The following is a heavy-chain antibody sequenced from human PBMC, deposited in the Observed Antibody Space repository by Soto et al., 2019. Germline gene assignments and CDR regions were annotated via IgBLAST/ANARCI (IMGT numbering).Heavy chain of an antibody. V-gene: IGHV1-58*01. J-gene: IGHJ3*02. Sequence: GASVKFSCKASGFTFTSSAVQWVRQARGQRLEWIGWIVAGSGNTNYAQKFQERVTITRDMSTSTAYMELSSLRSEDTAVYYCAAGPGDYFAFDIWGQGTMVTVSS. CDR3: AAGPGDYFAFDI. D-gene: IGHD4-17*01. CDR1: GFTFTSSA. CDR2: IVAGSGNT.